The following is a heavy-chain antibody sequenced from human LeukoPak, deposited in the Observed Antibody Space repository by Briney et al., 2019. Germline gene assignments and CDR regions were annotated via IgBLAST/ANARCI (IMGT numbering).Heavy chain of an antibody. D-gene: IGHD2-21*01. V-gene: IGHV4-30-4*01. CDR3: ASFYQAYYFDY. J-gene: IGHJ4*02. CDR1: GGSISSGDYY. CDR2: IHYSGST. Sequence: PSQTLSLTCTVSGGSISSGDYYWSWIRQAPGKGLEWIGYIHYSGSTYYNPSLKSRVTISVDTSKNQFSLKLSSVTAADTAVYYCASFYQAYYFDYWGQGTLVTVSS.